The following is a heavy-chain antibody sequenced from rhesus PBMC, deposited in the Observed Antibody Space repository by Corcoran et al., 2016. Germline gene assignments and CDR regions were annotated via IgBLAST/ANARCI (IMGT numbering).Heavy chain of an antibody. CDR1: GGSISDNW. D-gene: IGHD5-24*01. Sequence: QLQLQESGPGLVKPSETLSLTCAVSGGSISDNWWSWIRQPPGKGLEWIGRISGSVVSTTYNPAFKSRVTSSPDTSKNHLSLKLISVPAADTAVYYCARDRIYSGYDYWGQGVLVTVSS. CDR3: ARDRIYSGYDY. J-gene: IGHJ4*01. CDR2: ISGSVVST. V-gene: IGHV4-173*01.